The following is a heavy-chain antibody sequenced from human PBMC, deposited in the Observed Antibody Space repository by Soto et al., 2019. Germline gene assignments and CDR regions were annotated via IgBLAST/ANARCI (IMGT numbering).Heavy chain of an antibody. CDR2: VSPYSGNT. J-gene: IGHJ6*02. D-gene: IGHD3-9*01. V-gene: IGHV1-18*01. CDR1: GYRITSYD. CDR3: GRVLYDILTGYYQSCGMDV. Sequence: QVQLVQSGAEVKKPGASVKVSCKASGYRITSYDISWVRQAPGQGLEWMGWVSPYSGNTNYAQKVQGRVTMTTDTATSTAYMELRSLTSDATAVYYCGRVLYDILTGYYQSCGMDVGGQGTTVTVSS.